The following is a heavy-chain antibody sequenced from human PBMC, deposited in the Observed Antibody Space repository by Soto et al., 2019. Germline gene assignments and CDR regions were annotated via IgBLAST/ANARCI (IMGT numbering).Heavy chain of an antibody. V-gene: IGHV3-11*01. CDR2: ISSSGSTI. D-gene: IGHD3-16*02. CDR1: GFTFSDYY. CDR3: AGGPYDYVWGSDPPHFDY. J-gene: IGHJ4*02. Sequence: QVQLVESGGGLVKPGGSLRLSCAASGFTFSDYYMSWIRQAPGKGLEWVSYISSSGSTIYYADSVKGRFTISRDNAKNSLYRQMNSLRAEDTAVYYCAGGPYDYVWGSDPPHFDYWGQGTLVTVSS.